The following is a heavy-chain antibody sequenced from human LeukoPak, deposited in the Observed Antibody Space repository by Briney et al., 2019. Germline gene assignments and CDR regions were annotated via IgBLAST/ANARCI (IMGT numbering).Heavy chain of an antibody. Sequence: SETLSLTCTVSGGSIRSYFWSWIRQPPAKGLEWIGYVYYSGSTNYNPSLKSRATIAVDTSKKQFSLKLSSVAAADTAVYYCARRPDGTSHFDYWGQGTLVTVSS. CDR1: GGSIRSYF. D-gene: IGHD6-6*01. J-gene: IGHJ4*02. CDR2: VYYSGST. V-gene: IGHV4-59*08. CDR3: ARRPDGTSHFDY.